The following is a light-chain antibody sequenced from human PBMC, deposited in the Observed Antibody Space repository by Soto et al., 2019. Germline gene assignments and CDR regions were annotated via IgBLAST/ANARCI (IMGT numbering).Light chain of an antibody. CDR1: SSDVGGYNY. CDR2: EVN. Sequence: QSVLTQPPSASGSPGQSVAISCTGTSSDVGGYNYVSWYQQHPGKAPKLIIYEVNKRPSGVPDRFSGSKSGNTASLTVSGLQAEDEADYYCSSYAGSSNVFGTGTQLTVL. CDR3: SSYAGSSNV. J-gene: IGLJ1*01. V-gene: IGLV2-8*01.